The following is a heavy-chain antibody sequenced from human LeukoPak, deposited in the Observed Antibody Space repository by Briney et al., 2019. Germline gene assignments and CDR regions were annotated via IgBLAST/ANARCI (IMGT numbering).Heavy chain of an antibody. J-gene: IGHJ4*02. CDR2: ISASGGST. V-gene: IGHV3-23*01. Sequence: GGSLRLSCVASGFTFSTYALTWVRQAPGKGLEWFSGISASGGSTDYADSVKGRFTISRDNSRNTLYLQMNSLRAEDTAIYYCAKGPNYYDSRTYIDYWGQGTLVTVSS. CDR1: GFTFSTYA. D-gene: IGHD3-22*01. CDR3: AKGPNYYDSRTYIDY.